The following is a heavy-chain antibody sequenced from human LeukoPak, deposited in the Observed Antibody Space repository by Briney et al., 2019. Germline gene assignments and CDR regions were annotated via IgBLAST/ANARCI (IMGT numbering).Heavy chain of an antibody. CDR1: GFTFSSYS. CDR3: ARDVSRVIVVVTASGYYFDS. CDR2: ISSSSSYI. D-gene: IGHD2-21*02. V-gene: IGHV3-21*01. J-gene: IGHJ4*02. Sequence: GGSLRLSCAASGFTFSSYSMNWVRQAPGKGLEGVSSISSSSSYIYYADSVKGRFTISRDNAKNSLYLQMNSLRAEDTAVYYCARDVSRVIVVVTASGYYFDSWGQGTLVTVSS.